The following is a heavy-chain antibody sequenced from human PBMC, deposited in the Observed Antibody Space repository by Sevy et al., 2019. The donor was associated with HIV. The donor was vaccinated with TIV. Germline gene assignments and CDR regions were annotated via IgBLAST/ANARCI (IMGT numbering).Heavy chain of an antibody. Sequence: GGSLRLSCAASGFTVSSNYMSWVRQAPGKGLEWVSVIYSGGSTYYADSMKGRFTISRDNSKNTLYLQMNSLRAEDTAVYYCAREVVDTAMVTYGMDVWGQGTTVTVSS. CDR1: GFTVSSNY. CDR2: IYSGGST. CDR3: AREVVDTAMVTYGMDV. D-gene: IGHD5-18*01. V-gene: IGHV3-53*01. J-gene: IGHJ6*02.